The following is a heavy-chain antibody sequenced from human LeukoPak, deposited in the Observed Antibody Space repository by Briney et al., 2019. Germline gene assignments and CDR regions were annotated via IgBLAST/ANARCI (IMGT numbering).Heavy chain of an antibody. V-gene: IGHV3-30*18. CDR2: ISYDGSNK. J-gene: IGHJ4*02. Sequence: PGGSLRLSCAASGFTFSSYGMHWVRQAPGKGLEWVAVISYDGSNKYYADSVKGRFTISRDNSKNTLYLQMNSLRAEDTAVCYCAKTYSGSHHVGRLDYWGQGTLVTVSS. D-gene: IGHD1-26*01. CDR3: AKTYSGSHHVGRLDY. CDR1: GFTFSSYG.